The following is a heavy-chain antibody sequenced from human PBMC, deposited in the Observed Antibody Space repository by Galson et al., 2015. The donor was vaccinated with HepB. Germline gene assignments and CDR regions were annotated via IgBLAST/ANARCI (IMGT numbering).Heavy chain of an antibody. CDR2: ISSSGSTI. J-gene: IGHJ4*02. CDR1: GFTFSDYY. CDR3: ARDKAYSSGWYTGYFDY. Sequence: LRLSCAASGFTFSDYYMSWIRQAPGKGLEWVSYISSSGSTIYYADSVKGRFTISRDNAKNSLYLQMNSLRAEDTAVYYCARDKAYSSGWYTGYFDYWGQGTLVTVSS. V-gene: IGHV3-11*01. D-gene: IGHD6-19*01.